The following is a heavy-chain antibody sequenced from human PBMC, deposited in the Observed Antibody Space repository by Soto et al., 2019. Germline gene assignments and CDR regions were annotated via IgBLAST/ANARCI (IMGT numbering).Heavy chain of an antibody. CDR2: IWYDGSNK. V-gene: IGHV3-33*01. CDR1: GLTYCTYG. J-gene: IGHJ4*02. D-gene: IGHD2-2*01. CDR3: ARDYLVVPHRVIDY. Sequence: GGSLRPSCPASGLTYCTYGKHLVEQAQGKGLEWVAVIWYDGSNKYYEDSVKGRFTISRDNSKNTLYLQMNSLRAEDTAVYYCARDYLVVPHRVIDYWGQGTLVTVSS.